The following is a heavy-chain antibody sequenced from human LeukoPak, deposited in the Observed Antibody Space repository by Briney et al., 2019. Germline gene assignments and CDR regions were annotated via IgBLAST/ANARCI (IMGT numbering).Heavy chain of an antibody. CDR2: YDPEHSVT. CDR3: ATEPRTYYYGSGSPGDFQH. V-gene: IGHV1-24*01. Sequence: ASVKVSCKVSGNFRLTELSMHWVRQAPGKGLEWMGGYDPEHSVTFYAQKFQGRVTMTEDTSTDTAYMELSSLRSEDTAVYYCATEPRTYYYGSGSPGDFQHWGQGTLVTVSS. D-gene: IGHD3-10*01. J-gene: IGHJ1*01. CDR1: GNFRLTELS.